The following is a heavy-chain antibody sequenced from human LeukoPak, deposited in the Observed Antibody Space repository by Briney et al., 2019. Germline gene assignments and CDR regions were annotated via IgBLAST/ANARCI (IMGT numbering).Heavy chain of an antibody. CDR2: ISSSSSYT. V-gene: IGHV3-11*06. CDR1: GFTFSDYY. CDR3: ARGPLTGNLNRAFDI. D-gene: IGHD3-9*01. Sequence: GGSLRLSCAASGFTFSDYYMSWIRQAPGKGLEWVSYISSSSSYTNYADSVKGRFTISRDNAKNSLYLQMNSLRAEDTAVYYCARGPLTGNLNRAFDIWGQGTMVTVSS. J-gene: IGHJ3*02.